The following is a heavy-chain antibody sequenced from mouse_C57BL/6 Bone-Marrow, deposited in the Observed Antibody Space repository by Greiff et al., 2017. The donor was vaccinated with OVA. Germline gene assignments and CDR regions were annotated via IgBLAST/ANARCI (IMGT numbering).Heavy chain of an antibody. CDR2: IRSKSNNYAT. V-gene: IGHV10-1*01. Sequence: EVKLMESGGGLVQPKGSLKLSCAASGFSFNTYAMNWVRQAPGKGLEWVARIRSKSNNYATYYADSVKDRFTISRDDSESMLYLQMNNLKTEDTAMYYCVRRGRDWYFDVWGTGTTVTVSS. D-gene: IGHD3-3*01. J-gene: IGHJ1*03. CDR3: VRRGRDWYFDV. CDR1: GFSFNTYA.